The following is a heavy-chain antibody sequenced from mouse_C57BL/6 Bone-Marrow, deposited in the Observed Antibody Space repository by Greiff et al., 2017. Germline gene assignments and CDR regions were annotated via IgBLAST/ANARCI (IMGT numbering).Heavy chain of an antibody. V-gene: IGHV5-6*02. CDR3: AKRRSTVPYFDY. D-gene: IGHD1-1*01. CDR2: ISSGGSYT. J-gene: IGHJ2*01. CDR1: GFTFSSYG. Sequence: EVKVVESGGDLVKPGGSLKLSCAASGFTFSSYGMSWVRQTPDKRLEWVATISSGGSYTYYPDSVKGRFTISMANAKNTLYLQMSSLKSEDTAMYYCAKRRSTVPYFDYWGQGTTLTVSS.